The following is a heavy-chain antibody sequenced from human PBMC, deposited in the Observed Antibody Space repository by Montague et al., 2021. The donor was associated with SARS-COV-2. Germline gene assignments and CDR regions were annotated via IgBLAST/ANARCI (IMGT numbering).Heavy chain of an antibody. CDR3: APEMATNEYYYYGMDV. CDR2: ISSSGSTI. J-gene: IGHJ6*02. CDR1: GFTFSSYE. V-gene: IGHV3-48*03. D-gene: IGHD5-24*01. Sequence: SLRLSCAASGFTFSSYEMNWVRQAPGKGLEWVSYISSSGSTIYYADSVKGRFTISRDNAKNSLYLQMNSLRAEDTAVYYCAPEMATNEYYYYGMDVWGQGTTVTVSS.